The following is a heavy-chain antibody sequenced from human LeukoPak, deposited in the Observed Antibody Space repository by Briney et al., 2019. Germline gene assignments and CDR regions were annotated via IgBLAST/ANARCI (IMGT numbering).Heavy chain of an antibody. D-gene: IGHD6-19*01. J-gene: IGHJ4*02. CDR3: AKDISGWYDY. Sequence: GGSLRLSCAASGFTFSSYGMHWVRQAPGKGLEWVAVISYDGSNKYYADSVKGRFTISSDNSKNTLYLQMDSLRAEDTAVYYCAKDISGWYDYWGQGTLVTVSS. CDR2: ISYDGSNK. V-gene: IGHV3-30*18. CDR1: GFTFSSYG.